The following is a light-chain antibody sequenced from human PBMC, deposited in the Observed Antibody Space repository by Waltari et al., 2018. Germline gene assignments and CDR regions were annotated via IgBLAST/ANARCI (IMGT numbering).Light chain of an antibody. CDR2: GAS. CDR1: QSVRGN. V-gene: IGKV3-15*01. J-gene: IGKJ4*01. Sequence: EIVMTQSPATLSVSPGERATLSCRASQSVRGNFAWYQHQPGQAPRLLIYGASTRDTGIPARFSGSGSGTEFTLTISSLQSEDFAVYYCQQYNNWPRTFGGGTKVEIK. CDR3: QQYNNWPRT.